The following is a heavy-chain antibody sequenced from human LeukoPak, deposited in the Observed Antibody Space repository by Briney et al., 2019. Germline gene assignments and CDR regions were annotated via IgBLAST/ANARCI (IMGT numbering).Heavy chain of an antibody. J-gene: IGHJ6*02. V-gene: IGHV4-34*01. CDR3: ARMRQLVHYYYYGMDV. CDR1: GGSFSGYY. D-gene: IGHD6-13*01. CDR2: INHSGST. Sequence: PSETLSLTCAVYGGSFSGYYWSWIRQPPGKGLEWIGEINHSGSTNYNPSLKSRVTISVDTSKNQFSLKLSSVTAAGTAVYYCARMRQLVHYYYYGMDVWGQGTTVTVSS.